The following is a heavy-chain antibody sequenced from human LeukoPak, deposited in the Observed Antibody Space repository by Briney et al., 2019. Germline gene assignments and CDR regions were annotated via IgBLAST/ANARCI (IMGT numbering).Heavy chain of an antibody. CDR1: GGTFSSYA. Sequence: SVKVSCKASGGTFSSYAISWVRQAPGQGLEWMRRIIPILGIANYAQKFQGRVTITADKSTSTAYMELSSLRSEDTAVYYCASAYLGYCSGGSCYSASNGMDVWGQGTTVTVSS. CDR2: IIPILGIA. J-gene: IGHJ6*02. V-gene: IGHV1-69*04. D-gene: IGHD2-15*01. CDR3: ASAYLGYCSGGSCYSASNGMDV.